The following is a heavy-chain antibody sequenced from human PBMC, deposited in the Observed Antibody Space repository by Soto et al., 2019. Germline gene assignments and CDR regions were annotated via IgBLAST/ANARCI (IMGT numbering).Heavy chain of an antibody. V-gene: IGHV4-4*07. CDR2: VFPGGPT. CDR3: ARTLSGFTYGSRHFSFDY. D-gene: IGHD3-10*01. Sequence: QVQLQESGPGLVKPSETLSLICTVSGDPITSYFWTWLRQPAGKGLEGIGHVFPGGPTSHNPSLKSRVSMSIDTSKNQFSLPLTSVTAADTAVYYCARTLSGFTYGSRHFSFDYWGQGTLVTVSS. CDR1: GDPITSYF. J-gene: IGHJ4*02.